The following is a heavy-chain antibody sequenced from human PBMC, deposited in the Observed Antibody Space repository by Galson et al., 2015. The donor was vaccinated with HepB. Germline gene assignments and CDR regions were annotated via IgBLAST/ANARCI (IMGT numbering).Heavy chain of an antibody. V-gene: IGHV2-5*02. CDR1: GFSLSTSGVG. CDR2: IYWDDDK. CDR3: ARYDSSGYYWGY. Sequence: PALVKPTQTLTLTCTFSGFSLSTSGVGVGWIRQPPGKALEWLALIYWDDDKRYSPSLKSRLTITKDTSKNQVVLTMTNMDPVDTATYYCARYDSSGYYWGYWGQGTLVTVSS. J-gene: IGHJ4*02. D-gene: IGHD3-22*01.